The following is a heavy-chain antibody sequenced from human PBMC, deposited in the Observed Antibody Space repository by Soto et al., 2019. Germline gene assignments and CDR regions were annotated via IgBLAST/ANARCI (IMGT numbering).Heavy chain of an antibody. Sequence: SETLSLTCAVSGGSISSSNWWSWVRQPPGKGLEWIGEIYHSGSTNYNPSLKSRVTISVDKSKNQFSLKLSSVTAADTAVYYCARENSGYDYENWFDSWGQGTLVTVSS. CDR2: IYHSGST. V-gene: IGHV4-4*02. D-gene: IGHD5-12*01. CDR1: GGSISSSNW. J-gene: IGHJ5*01. CDR3: ARENSGYDYENWFDS.